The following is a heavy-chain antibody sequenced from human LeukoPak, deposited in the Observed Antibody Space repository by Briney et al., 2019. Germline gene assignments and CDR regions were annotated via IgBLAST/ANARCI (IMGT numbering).Heavy chain of an antibody. CDR2: ISYDGSFI. CDR3: ARIAVPGKAYNYFDP. V-gene: IGHV3-30*03. D-gene: IGHD6-19*01. Sequence: GGSLRLSCAASGFTFSSYGMHWVRRAPGEGLEWVAVISYDGSFIKYADSVEGRFTISRDNSKNTLYLQMNSLRPEDTAVYCCARIAVPGKAYNYFDPWGQGTLVTVSS. J-gene: IGHJ5*02. CDR1: GFTFSSYG.